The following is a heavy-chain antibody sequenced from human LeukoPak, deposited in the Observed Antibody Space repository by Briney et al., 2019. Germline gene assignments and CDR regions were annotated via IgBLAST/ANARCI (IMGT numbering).Heavy chain of an antibody. CDR3: ARGILDY. CDR1: GFIVSSIY. CDR2: IYSDDNT. J-gene: IGHJ4*02. V-gene: IGHV3-53*01. Sequence: GGSLRLSCAASGFIVSSIYISWVRQAPGKGLEWVSVIYSDDNTYYVDSVKGRFTISRDNSKNTVYLQMNSLRAEDTAVYYCARGILDYWGQGTLVTVSS.